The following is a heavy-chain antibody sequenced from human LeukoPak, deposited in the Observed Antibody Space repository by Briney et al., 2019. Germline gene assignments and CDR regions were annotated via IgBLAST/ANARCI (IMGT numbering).Heavy chain of an antibody. CDR2: IHHSGGT. D-gene: IGHD1-26*01. Sequence: SETLSLTCAVSGYSVSSGYYWGWIRQPPGKGLEWIGSIHHSGGTYYNPSLKSRVTISVDTSKNQFSLKLSSVTAADTAVCYCARHSGGFTATGGRNFDYWGQGTLVTVSS. J-gene: IGHJ4*02. CDR1: GYSVSSGYY. V-gene: IGHV4-38-2*01. CDR3: ARHSGGFTATGGRNFDY.